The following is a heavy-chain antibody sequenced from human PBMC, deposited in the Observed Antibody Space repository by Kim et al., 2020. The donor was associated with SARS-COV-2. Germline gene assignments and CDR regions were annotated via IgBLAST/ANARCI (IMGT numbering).Heavy chain of an antibody. J-gene: IGHJ4*02. CDR1: GYTFTSYG. CDR2: ISAYNGNT. Sequence: ASVKVSCKASGYTFTSYGISWVRQAPGQGLEWMGWISAYNGNTNYAQKLQGRVTMTTDTSTSTAYMELRSLRSDDTAVYYCARDGRIMHKQNLYSGSYYWGQGTLVTVSS. V-gene: IGHV1-18*01. D-gene: IGHD1-26*01. CDR3: ARDGRIMHKQNLYSGSYY.